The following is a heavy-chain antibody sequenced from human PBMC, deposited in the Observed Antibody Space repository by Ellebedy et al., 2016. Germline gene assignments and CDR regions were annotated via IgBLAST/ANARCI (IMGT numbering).Heavy chain of an antibody. J-gene: IGHJ4*02. CDR1: GGSISSSSYY. Sequence: SETLSLXXTVSGGSISSSSYYWGWIRQPPGKGLEWIGSIYYSGSTYYNPSLKSRVTISVDTSKNQFSLKLSSVTAADTAVYYCARTIWFGELFFDYWGQGTLVTVSS. D-gene: IGHD3-10*01. V-gene: IGHV4-39*07. CDR2: IYYSGST. CDR3: ARTIWFGELFFDY.